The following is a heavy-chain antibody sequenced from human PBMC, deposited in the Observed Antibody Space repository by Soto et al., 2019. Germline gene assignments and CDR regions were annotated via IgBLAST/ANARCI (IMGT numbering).Heavy chain of an antibody. CDR3: ARRGTYYFVY. CDR1: GDSINTFSYF. D-gene: IGHD5-12*01. J-gene: IGHJ4*02. CDR2: VHPTGNT. Sequence: QVQLRESGPGLVEPSQTLSPTCTASGDSINTFSYFWSGIRQHPQKGLEWIGHVHPTGNTYYNPSLESRVTISIDTSENKFSLDLDSLSAADTSVYYCARRGTYYFVYRGQGIRVTVFS. V-gene: IGHV4-31*03.